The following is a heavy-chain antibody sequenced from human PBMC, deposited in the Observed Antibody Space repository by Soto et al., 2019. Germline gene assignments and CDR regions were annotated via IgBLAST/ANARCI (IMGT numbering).Heavy chain of an antibody. V-gene: IGHV4-4*07. CDR2: IYTSGST. Sequence: QVQLQESGPGLVKPSETLSLTCTVSGGSISSYYWSWIRQPAGKGLEWIGRIYTSGSTNYNPSLKSRVTMSVDTSENQFPRKLSFVNAADTAVYYCASAEGRYSSPDYWGQGTLVTVSS. CDR3: ASAEGRYSSPDY. CDR1: GGSISSYY. J-gene: IGHJ4*02. D-gene: IGHD6-13*01.